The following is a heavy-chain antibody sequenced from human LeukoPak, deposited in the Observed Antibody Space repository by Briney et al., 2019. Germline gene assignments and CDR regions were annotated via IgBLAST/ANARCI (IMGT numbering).Heavy chain of an antibody. CDR3: ARDGVAGGFDY. Sequence: PSETLSLTCTVSGGSITGYYWSWIRQPPGKGLEWIGYIYYRGSTNYNPSLKSRVTISVDTSKNQYSLKLSSVTAADTAVYYCARDGVAGGFDYWGQGTLVTVSS. CDR1: GGSITGYY. V-gene: IGHV4-59*01. CDR2: IYYRGST. D-gene: IGHD6-19*01. J-gene: IGHJ4*02.